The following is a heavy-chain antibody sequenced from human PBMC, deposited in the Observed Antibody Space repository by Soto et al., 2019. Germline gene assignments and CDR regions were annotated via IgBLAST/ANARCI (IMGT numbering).Heavy chain of an antibody. Sequence: PGGSLRLSCVASGFTVSSCAMTWVRQAPGKGLEWVANIKQDGSETNYVDSVKGRFTISRDNAKNSLYLEMNNLRVEDTAIYYCTRWHAAEGWGQGTTATVAS. CDR2: IKQDGSET. CDR3: TRWHAAEG. J-gene: IGHJ6*02. V-gene: IGHV3-7*03. D-gene: IGHD2-15*01. CDR1: GFTVSSCA.